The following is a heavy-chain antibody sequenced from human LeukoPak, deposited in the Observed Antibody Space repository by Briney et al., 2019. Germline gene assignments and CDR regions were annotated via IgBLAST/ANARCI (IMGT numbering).Heavy chain of an antibody. CDR1: GFTFSTYG. D-gene: IGHD4-17*01. Sequence: RGSLRLSCAASGFTFSTYGMHWVRRAPGKGLEWVAVIWYDRTNKYYADSVKGRFTISRDNSKNTLYLQMSSLRAEDTAVYYCARDRLTTVTTFHFDYWGQGTLVTVSS. V-gene: IGHV3-33*01. CDR3: ARDRLTTVTTFHFDY. CDR2: IWYDRTNK. J-gene: IGHJ4*02.